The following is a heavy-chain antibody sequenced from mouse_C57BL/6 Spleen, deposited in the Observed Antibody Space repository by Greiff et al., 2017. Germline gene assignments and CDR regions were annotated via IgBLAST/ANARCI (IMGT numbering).Heavy chain of an antibody. CDR3: ARLDYGNYGAY. CDR2: INPGSGGT. V-gene: IGHV1-54*01. Sequence: QVQLQQSGAELVRPGTSVKVSCKASGYAFTNYLIEWVKQRPGQGLEWIGVINPGSGGTNYNEKFKGKATLTADKSSSTAYMQLSSLTSEDSAVYFCARLDYGNYGAYWGQGTLVTVSA. J-gene: IGHJ3*01. D-gene: IGHD2-1*01. CDR1: GYAFTNYL.